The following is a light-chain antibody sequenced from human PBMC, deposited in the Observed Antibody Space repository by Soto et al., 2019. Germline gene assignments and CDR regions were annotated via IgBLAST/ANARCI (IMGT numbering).Light chain of an antibody. CDR1: QSVRSSY. CDR2: GAS. J-gene: IGKJ1*01. V-gene: IGKV3-20*01. CDR3: QQYGSSPWT. Sequence: EIVLAQSPGTLSLSPGXRATLSCRASQSVRSSYFAWYQQKPGQAPRLLIYGASSRATGIPDRFSGSGSGTDFTLTISRLEPEDFAVYYCQQYGSSPWTFGQGTKVDIK.